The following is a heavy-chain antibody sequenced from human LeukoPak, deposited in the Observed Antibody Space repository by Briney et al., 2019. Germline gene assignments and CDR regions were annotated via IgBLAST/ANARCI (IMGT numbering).Heavy chain of an antibody. J-gene: IGHJ6*02. D-gene: IGHD3-9*01. CDR3: ARELRYFDWLPPHADYYYYYGMDV. CDR1: RFTFSSYA. Sequence: GGSLRLSCAASRFTFSSYAMHWVRQAPGKGLEWVAVITYDGSNKYYADSVKGRFTISRDNSKNTLYLQMNSLRAEDTAVYYCARELRYFDWLPPHADYYYYYGMDVWGQGTTVTVSS. CDR2: ITYDGSNK. V-gene: IGHV3-30*04.